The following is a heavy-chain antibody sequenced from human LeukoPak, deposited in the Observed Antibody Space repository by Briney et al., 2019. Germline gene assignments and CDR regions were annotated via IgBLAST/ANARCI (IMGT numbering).Heavy chain of an antibody. D-gene: IGHD4-17*01. Sequence: GASVNVSCKASGYTFTSYAMNWVRQAPGQGLEWMGWINTNTGNPTYAQGFTGRFVFSLDTSVSTAYLQISSLKAEDTAVYYCAGYGDLHAFDIWGQGTMVTVSS. CDR3: AGYGDLHAFDI. V-gene: IGHV7-4-1*02. CDR1: GYTFTSYA. CDR2: INTNTGNP. J-gene: IGHJ3*02.